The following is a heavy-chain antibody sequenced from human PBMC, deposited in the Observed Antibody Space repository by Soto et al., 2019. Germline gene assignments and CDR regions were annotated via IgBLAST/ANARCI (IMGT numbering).Heavy chain of an antibody. V-gene: IGHV4-39*01. J-gene: IGHJ4*02. CDR1: GGSISSSSYY. Sequence: SETLSLTCTVSGGSISSSSYYWGWIRQPPGKGLEWIGSIYYSGSTYYNPSLKSRVTISVDTSKNQFSLKLSSVTAADTAVYYCARYATAMGTGYWGQGTLVTV. CDR3: ARYATAMGTGY. D-gene: IGHD5-18*01. CDR2: IYYSGST.